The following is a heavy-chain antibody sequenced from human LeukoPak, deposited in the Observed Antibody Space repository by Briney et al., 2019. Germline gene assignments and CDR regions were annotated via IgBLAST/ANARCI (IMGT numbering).Heavy chain of an antibody. CDR2: IKSDGSAT. CDR3: AYGFVLGTVP. V-gene: IGHV3-74*03. Sequence: PGGSLRLSCAASGFTFSSYWMHWIRQAPGKGLVWVSRIKSDGSATTYADSVKGRFTISRDNAKNTLYLQMNSLRAEDTAVYYCAYGFVLGTVPWGPGTLVIFSS. J-gene: IGHJ5*02. CDR1: GFTFSSYW. D-gene: IGHD2-21*02.